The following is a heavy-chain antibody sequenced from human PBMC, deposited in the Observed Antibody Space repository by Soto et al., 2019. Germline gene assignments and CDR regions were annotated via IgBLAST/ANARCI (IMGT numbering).Heavy chain of an antibody. V-gene: IGHV4-4*02. CDR3: ARVLGNDAFDI. CDR1: GGSISSSNW. CDR2: IYHSGSN. D-gene: IGHD3-3*02. Sequence: QVQLQESGPGLVKPSGTLSLTCAVSGGSISSSNWWSWVRQPPGKGLEWIGEIYHSGSNNYNPSLQSRGTLSVDKSKHQFSLTLSSVTAADTAVYYCARVLGNDAFDIWGQGTMVTVSS. J-gene: IGHJ3*02.